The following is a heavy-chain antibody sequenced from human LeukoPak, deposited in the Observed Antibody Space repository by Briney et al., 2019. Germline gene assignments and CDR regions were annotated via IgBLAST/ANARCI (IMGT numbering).Heavy chain of an antibody. Sequence: SVKVSCKASGVTFSSYAIIWVRQAPGQGLEWMGGIIPIFGTANYAQKFQGRVTITADESTSTAYMELSSLTSDDTAVYYCARMGGYCSGGSCYGNNWFDPWGQGTLVTVSS. J-gene: IGHJ5*02. D-gene: IGHD2-15*01. CDR1: GVTFSSYA. CDR3: ARMGGYCSGGSCYGNNWFDP. CDR2: IIPIFGTA. V-gene: IGHV1-69*13.